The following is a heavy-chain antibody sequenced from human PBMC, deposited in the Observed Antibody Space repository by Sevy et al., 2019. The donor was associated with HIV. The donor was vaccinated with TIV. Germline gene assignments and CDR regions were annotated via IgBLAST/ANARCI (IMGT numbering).Heavy chain of an antibody. D-gene: IGHD3-3*01. J-gene: IGHJ6*02. Sequence: GGSLRLSCAASGFTFNNAWMNWVRQAPGKGLEWVGRIKSKGDGGTTDYAAPVKGRFTISRDDSKDRLYLQMNSLKTEDTAVYYCATRNVLRFLEWLPRRNNYYYGMDVWGQGTTVTVSS. CDR2: IKSKGDGGTT. V-gene: IGHV3-15*07. CDR1: GFTFNNAW. CDR3: ATRNVLRFLEWLPRRNNYYYGMDV.